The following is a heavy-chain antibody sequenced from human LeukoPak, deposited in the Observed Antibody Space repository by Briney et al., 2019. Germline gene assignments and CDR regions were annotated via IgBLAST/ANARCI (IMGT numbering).Heavy chain of an antibody. D-gene: IGHD3-9*01. CDR2: IYSGGST. CDR1: GFTVSSNY. CDR3: ARDRLHYHSLTGYLAD. V-gene: IGHV3-66*01. Sequence: QAWGSLRLSCAVSGFTVSSNYRSWVRQAPGKGLEWVSVIYSGGSTHYADSVKGRFTISRDNSKNTLYLQMTSLRAEDTAVYYCARDRLHYHSLTGYLADWGQGTLVTVSS. J-gene: IGHJ4*02.